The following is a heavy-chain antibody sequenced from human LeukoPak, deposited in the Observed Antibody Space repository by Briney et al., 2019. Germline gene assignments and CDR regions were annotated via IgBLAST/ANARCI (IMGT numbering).Heavy chain of an antibody. J-gene: IGHJ6*03. D-gene: IGHD4/OR15-4a*01. Sequence: SETLSLTCTVSSGSISTYYWNWIRQPPGKGLEWIAYIYYSGSTTYNPSLKSRVTISVDTSKNQLSLRLSSVTAEDTAVYYCARPLLTTFHYYYYMDVWGKGTTVTVSS. V-gene: IGHV4-59*01. CDR3: ARPLLTTFHYYYYMDV. CDR2: IYYSGST. CDR1: SGSISTYY.